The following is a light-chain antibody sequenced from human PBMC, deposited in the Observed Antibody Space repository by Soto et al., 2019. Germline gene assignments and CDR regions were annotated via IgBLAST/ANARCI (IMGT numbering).Light chain of an antibody. Sequence: EIVLTQSPGTLSLSPGERATLFCRASQSISNYLAWYQQRPGQSPRLLIYAASSRATGVPDRFSGGGSATDFTLTVSRLEPEDFAVYYCQQYGVSPRTFGQGTKLEIK. CDR1: QSISNY. CDR3: QQYGVSPRT. J-gene: IGKJ2*01. CDR2: AAS. V-gene: IGKV3-20*01.